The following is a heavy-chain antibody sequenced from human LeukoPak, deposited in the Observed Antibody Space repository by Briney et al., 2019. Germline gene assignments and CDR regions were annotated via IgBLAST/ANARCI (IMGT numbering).Heavy chain of an antibody. CDR3: ARATWTSTADAVC. V-gene: IGHV3-23*01. D-gene: IGHD3/OR15-3a*01. J-gene: IGHJ4*02. Sequence: PGGPLRLSCAASGFSFTNYAMSWVRQAPARGPEWLSSMKGGGETFYADSVKGRFTLSRDDSRNTVYLQLNNLRVEDTAIYYCARATWTSTADAVCWGPGTQVTVSS. CDR2: MKGGGET. CDR1: GFSFTNYA.